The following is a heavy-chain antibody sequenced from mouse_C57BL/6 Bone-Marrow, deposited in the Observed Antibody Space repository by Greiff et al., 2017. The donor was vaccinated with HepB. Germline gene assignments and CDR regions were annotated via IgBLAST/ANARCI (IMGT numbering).Heavy chain of an antibody. Sequence: DVQLQESGPGLAKPSQILSLTCSVPGYSITSDYWNWLRKFPGNKLEYMGYISYSGSTYYNPSLKSRISITRDTSKNQYYLQLNSVTTEDTATYYCARWGGYDGWYFDVWGTGTTVTVSS. D-gene: IGHD2-2*01. CDR1: GYSITSDY. J-gene: IGHJ1*03. V-gene: IGHV3-8*01. CDR2: ISYSGST. CDR3: ARWGGYDGWYFDV.